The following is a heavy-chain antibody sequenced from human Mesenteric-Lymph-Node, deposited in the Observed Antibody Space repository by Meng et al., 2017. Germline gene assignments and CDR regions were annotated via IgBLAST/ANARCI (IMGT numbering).Heavy chain of an antibody. J-gene: IGHJ3*02. CDR3: AREQGSTYYDILTGYYKAGNDAFDI. Sequence: GSLRLSCTVSGYSISSGYYWGWIRQPPGKGLEWIGSIYHSGSTYYNPSLKSRVTISVDTSKNQFSLKLSSVTAADTAVYYCAREQGSTYYDILTGYYKAGNDAFDIWGQGTMVTVSS. CDR2: IYHSGST. V-gene: IGHV4-38-2*02. CDR1: GYSISSGYY. D-gene: IGHD3-9*01.